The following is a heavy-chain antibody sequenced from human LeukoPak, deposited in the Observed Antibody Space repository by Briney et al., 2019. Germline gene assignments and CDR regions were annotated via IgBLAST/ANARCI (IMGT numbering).Heavy chain of an antibody. J-gene: IGHJ6*03. CDR2: IYSGGST. Sequence: GGSLRLSCAASGFTVSSNFMTWVRQAPGKGLEWVSVIYSGGSTYYADSVKGRFTISRDNSKNTLYLQMNSLRAEDTAVYYCARDPGYCSGGTCNYYYYHYMDVWGKGTTVTVSS. CDR1: GFTVSSNF. D-gene: IGHD2-15*01. CDR3: ARDPGYCSGGTCNYYYYHYMDV. V-gene: IGHV3-53*01.